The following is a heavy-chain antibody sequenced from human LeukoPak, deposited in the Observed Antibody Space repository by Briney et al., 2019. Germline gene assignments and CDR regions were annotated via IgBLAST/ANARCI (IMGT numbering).Heavy chain of an antibody. J-gene: IGHJ3*02. CDR1: GYSISSGYY. CDR3: ARGYSSGWYDAFDI. D-gene: IGHD6-19*01. CDR2: IYHSGST. V-gene: IGHV4-38-2*01. Sequence: SETLSLTCAVSGYSISSGYYWGWIRPPPGKGLEWIGSIYHSGSTYYNPSLKSRVTISVDTSKNQFSLKLSSVTAADTAVYYCARGYSSGWYDAFDIWGQGTMVTVSS.